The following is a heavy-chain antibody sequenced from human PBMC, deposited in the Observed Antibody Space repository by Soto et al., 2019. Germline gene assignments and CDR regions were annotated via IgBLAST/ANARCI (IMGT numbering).Heavy chain of an antibody. CDR1: GQPFTSYY. Sequence: APVKVFCKASGQPFTSYYINWVRQATGEGLEWMGWMIPNSGNTGYAKKFQGRVTMTRNTSISTAYMELSSLRSEDTAVYYCAPCRWERRWRTKHYYFDYWREGSQVTVCS. CDR3: APCRWERRWRTKHYYFDY. CDR2: MIPNSGNT. J-gene: IGHJ4*02. D-gene: IGHD1-26*01. V-gene: IGHV1-8*01.